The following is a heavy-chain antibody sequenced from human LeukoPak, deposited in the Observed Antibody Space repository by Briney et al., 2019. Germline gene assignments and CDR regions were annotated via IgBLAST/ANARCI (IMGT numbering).Heavy chain of an antibody. J-gene: IGHJ5*02. CDR1: GYTFTSYG. D-gene: IGHD3-10*01. CDR3: ARDNSVGDIAWWFDP. V-gene: IGHV7-4-1*02. Sequence: AAPVKVSCKASGYTFTSYGLNWVRQAPGQGLEWMGWINTNTGNPTYAQGFTGRFVFSLDTSVSTAYLQISSLKAEDTAVYYCARDNSVGDIAWWFDPWGQGTLVTVSS. CDR2: INTNTGNP.